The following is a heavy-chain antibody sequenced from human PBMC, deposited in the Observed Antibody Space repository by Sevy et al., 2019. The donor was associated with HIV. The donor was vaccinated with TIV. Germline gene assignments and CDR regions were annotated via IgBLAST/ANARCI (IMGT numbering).Heavy chain of an antibody. CDR3: ATSYRISAGDFDY. D-gene: IGHD6-25*01. CDR1: GYTLTELS. Sequence: ASVKVSCKVSGYTLTELSIHWVRQSPGKGLEWMGGFDPEDGSIFYAQKFQGRLTMTEDTSAETGYMELGSLKSEDTAVYYCATSYRISAGDFDYWGQGTLVTVSP. V-gene: IGHV1-24*01. CDR2: FDPEDGSI. J-gene: IGHJ4*02.